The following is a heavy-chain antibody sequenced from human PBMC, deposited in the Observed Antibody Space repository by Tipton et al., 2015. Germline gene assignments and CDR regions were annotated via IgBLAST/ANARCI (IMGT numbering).Heavy chain of an antibody. CDR2: LSGNSVYT. CDR1: GFTFSSHA. J-gene: IGHJ4*02. V-gene: IGHV3-23*01. D-gene: IGHD2-21*02. CDR3: ARSNPYCGGDCYLSFDY. Sequence: GSLRLSCAASGFTFSSHAMTWVRQAPGKGLEGVSFLSGNSVYTYYADSVKGRFTISRDNSKNTLYLQMNSLRAEDTAVYYCARSNPYCGGDCYLSFDYWGQGTLVTVSS.